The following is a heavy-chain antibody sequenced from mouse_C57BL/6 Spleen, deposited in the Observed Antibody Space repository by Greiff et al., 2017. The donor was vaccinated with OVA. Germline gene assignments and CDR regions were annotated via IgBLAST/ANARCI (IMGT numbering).Heavy chain of an antibody. J-gene: IGHJ1*03. V-gene: IGHV5-16*01. D-gene: IGHD4-1*01. CDR2: INYDGSST. CDR3: ARSPNWDRYFDV. CDR1: GFTFSDYY. Sequence: EVKLMESEGGLVQPGSSMKLSCTASGFTFSDYYMAWVRQVPEKGLEWVANINYDGSSTYYLDSLKSRFIISRDNAKNILYLQMSSLKSEDTATYYCARSPNWDRYFDVWGTGTTVTVSS.